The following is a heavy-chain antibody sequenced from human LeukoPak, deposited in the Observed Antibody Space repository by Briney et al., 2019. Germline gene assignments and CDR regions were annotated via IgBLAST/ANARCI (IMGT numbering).Heavy chain of an antibody. D-gene: IGHD3-10*01. J-gene: IGHJ4*02. V-gene: IGHV4-39*01. Sequence: SETLSLTCTVSGGSISSSDYYWSWIRQPPGKELEWIASINYRGTTYYNPSLKSRVTISVDTSKNQFSLTLSSVTAADTAVYFCARYVVYGSGKYYFDYWGQGSLVTVSS. CDR2: INYRGTT. CDR1: GGSISSSDYY. CDR3: ARYVVYGSGKYYFDY.